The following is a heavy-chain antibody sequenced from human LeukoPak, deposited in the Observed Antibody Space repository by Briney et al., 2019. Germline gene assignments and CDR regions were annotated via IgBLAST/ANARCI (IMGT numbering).Heavy chain of an antibody. D-gene: IGHD3-3*01. V-gene: IGHV4-30-4*01. CDR3: TRAYWIGFHFDS. Sequence: SETLSLTCTVSGGSISSGDYYWSWIRQPPGQGLEWIGYIYYSGTTYYNPSLKSRITMSVDMSANQFSLRLTSVSAADTAVYYCTRAYWIGFHFDSWGQGILVSVSS. J-gene: IGHJ4*02. CDR1: GGSISSGDYY. CDR2: IYYSGTT.